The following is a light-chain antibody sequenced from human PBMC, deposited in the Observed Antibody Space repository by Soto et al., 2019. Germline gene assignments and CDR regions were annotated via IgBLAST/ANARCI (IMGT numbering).Light chain of an antibody. CDR3: QQRSNSPRT. J-gene: IGKJ4*02. V-gene: IGKV1-39*01. CDR1: QRISNY. Sequence: DIQITTCASSLSASVADRVTITCRTSQRISNYLTWYQQKPGQAPTLLIYTTSNLQSGAPARFSGSGSATHFTLTISSLQPEDFATYYCQQRSNSPRTFGGGTKVDIK. CDR2: TTS.